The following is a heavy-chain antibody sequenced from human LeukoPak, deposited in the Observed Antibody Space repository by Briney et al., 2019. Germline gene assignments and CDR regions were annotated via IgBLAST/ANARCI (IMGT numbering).Heavy chain of an antibody. CDR2: INSKSGGA. J-gene: IGHJ4*02. CDR1: GYTFTGYY. D-gene: IGHD3-22*01. Sequence: ASVKVSCKASGYTFTGYYMHWVRQAPGQGLEWMGWINSKSGGANYAQKFQGRVTMTRDTSINTAYMELSRLDSADTAVYYCARGRFIVASAFDYWGQGTLVTVSS. V-gene: IGHV1-2*02. CDR3: ARGRFIVASAFDY.